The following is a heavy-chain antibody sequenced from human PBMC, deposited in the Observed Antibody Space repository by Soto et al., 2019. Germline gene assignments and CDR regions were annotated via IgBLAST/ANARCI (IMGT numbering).Heavy chain of an antibody. Sequence: GGSLRLSCAASGFTFSSYGMHWVRQAPGKGLEWVAVIWYDGSNKYYADSVKGRFTISRDNSKNTLYLQMNSLRAEDTAVYYCARGYYDSSGLDAFDIWGQGTMVTVSS. D-gene: IGHD3-22*01. CDR2: IWYDGSNK. J-gene: IGHJ3*02. CDR3: ARGYYDSSGLDAFDI. CDR1: GFTFSSYG. V-gene: IGHV3-33*01.